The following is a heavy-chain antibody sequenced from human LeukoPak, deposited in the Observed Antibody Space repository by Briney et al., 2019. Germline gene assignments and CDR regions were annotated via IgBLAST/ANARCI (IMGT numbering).Heavy chain of an antibody. J-gene: IGHJ4*02. D-gene: IGHD6-13*01. CDR2: INTAGDT. V-gene: IGHV3-13*01. Sequence: GGSLRPSCAPSGFTFKSYDMPGARQAAGEGPEWVSVINTAGDTYYQASVKGRFTISRENAKNSLYPQMNSLRAGDTAVYYCASGGRGSSWFGNWGQGTLVTVSS. CDR3: ASGGRGSSWFGN. CDR1: GFTFKSYD.